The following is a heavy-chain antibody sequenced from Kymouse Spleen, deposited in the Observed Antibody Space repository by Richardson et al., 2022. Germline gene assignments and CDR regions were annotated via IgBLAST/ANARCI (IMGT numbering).Heavy chain of an antibody. V-gene: IGHV4-34*01. CDR1: GGSFSGYY. J-gene: IGHJ4*02. CDR2: INHSGST. D-gene: IGHD1-7*01. Sequence: QVQLQQWGAGLLKPSETLSLTCAVYGGSFSGYYWSWIRQPPGKGLEWIGEINHSGSTNYNPSLKSRVTISVDTSKNQFSLKLSSVTAADTAVYYCARGVTGTTGAFDYWGQGTLVTVSS. CDR3: ARGVTGTTGAFDY.